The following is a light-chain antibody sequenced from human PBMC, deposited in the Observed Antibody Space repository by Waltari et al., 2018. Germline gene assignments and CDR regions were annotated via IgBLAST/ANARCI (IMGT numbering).Light chain of an antibody. V-gene: IGLV2-14*03. CDR1: SSDIGGYHY. Sequence: QSALTPPASVSGSPGQSITLSCTGSSSDIGGYHYVSWYQQHPGKAPKLIIYDVYNRPSGVSSRFSGSKSGTTASLTISGLQAEDEADYYCSSYTTTNTPHYVFGSGTRVTVL. CDR2: DVY. CDR3: SSYTTTNTPHYV. J-gene: IGLJ1*01.